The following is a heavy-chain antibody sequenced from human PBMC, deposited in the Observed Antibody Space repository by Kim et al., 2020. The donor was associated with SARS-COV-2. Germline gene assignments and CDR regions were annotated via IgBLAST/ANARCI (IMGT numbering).Heavy chain of an antibody. D-gene: IGHD3-10*01. Sequence: YNPPLKSRVTISVDTSKNQFSLKLSSVTAADTAVYYCAAGITMVRGVIRYWGQGTLVTVSS. CDR3: AAGITMVRGVIRY. J-gene: IGHJ4*02. V-gene: IGHV4-34*01.